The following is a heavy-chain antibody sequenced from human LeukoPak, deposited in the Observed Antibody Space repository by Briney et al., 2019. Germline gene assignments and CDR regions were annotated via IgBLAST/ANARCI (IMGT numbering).Heavy chain of an antibody. Sequence: RGESLKISCKGSGYSFTNYWISWVRQMPGKGLEWMGKIAPSDSYANYSPSFQGHVTISADKSITTAYLQWGSLKASDTAMYYCARDYYDSSGSDAFDIWGQGTMVTVYS. CDR2: IAPSDSYA. D-gene: IGHD3-22*01. J-gene: IGHJ3*02. CDR3: ARDYYDSSGSDAFDI. V-gene: IGHV5-10-1*01. CDR1: GYSFTNYW.